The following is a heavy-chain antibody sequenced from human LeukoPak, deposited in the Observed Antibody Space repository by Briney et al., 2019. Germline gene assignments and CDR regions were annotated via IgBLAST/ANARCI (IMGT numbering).Heavy chain of an antibody. Sequence: SVKVSCKASGFTFTSSAVQWVRQARGQRLEWIGWIVDGSGNTNYAQKFQERVTITRDMSTSTAYMELSSLRSEDTAVYYCAASPYYDILTGYYPDAFDIWGQGTMVTVSS. J-gene: IGHJ3*02. CDR1: GFTFTSSA. CDR2: IVDGSGNT. D-gene: IGHD3-9*01. CDR3: AASPYYDILTGYYPDAFDI. V-gene: IGHV1-58*01.